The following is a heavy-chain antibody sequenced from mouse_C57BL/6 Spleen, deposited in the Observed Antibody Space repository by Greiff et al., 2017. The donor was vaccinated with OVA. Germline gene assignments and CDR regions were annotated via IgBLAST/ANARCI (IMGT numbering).Heavy chain of an antibody. Sequence: QVQLKQSGAELVRPGASVKLSCKASGYTFTDYYINWVKQRPGQGLEWIARIYPGSGNTYYNEKFKGKATLTAEKSSSTAYMQLSSLTSEDSAVYFCARSLLRRWAMDYWGQGTSVTVSS. D-gene: IGHD1-2*01. V-gene: IGHV1-76*01. J-gene: IGHJ4*01. CDR1: GYTFTDYY. CDR3: ARSLLRRWAMDY. CDR2: IYPGSGNT.